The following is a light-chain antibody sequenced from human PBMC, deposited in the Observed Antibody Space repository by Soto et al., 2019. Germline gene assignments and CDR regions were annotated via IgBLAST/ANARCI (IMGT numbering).Light chain of an antibody. V-gene: IGLV2-14*02. CDR1: SSDVGSYNL. CDR2: EVN. Sequence: QSVLTQPASVSGSPGQSITISRTGTSSDVGSYNLVSWYQLHPGKAPKLMVFEVNNRPSGVSYRFSGSKSGNTASLTISGLQAEDEADYYCSSYTGGNPSYVFGTGTKVTVL. CDR3: SSYTGGNPSYV. J-gene: IGLJ1*01.